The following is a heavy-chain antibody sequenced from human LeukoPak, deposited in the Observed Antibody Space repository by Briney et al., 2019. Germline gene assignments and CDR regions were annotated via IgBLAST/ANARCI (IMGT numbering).Heavy chain of an antibody. V-gene: IGHV3-33*01. D-gene: IGHD3-9*01. CDR3: ARGGIRYFDDSGGY. CDR1: GFTFSSYG. J-gene: IGHJ4*02. CDR2: IWYVGSNK. Sequence: PGGSLRLSCAAFGFTFSSYGMHWVRQAPGKGLEWVAVIWYVGSNKYYADSVKGRFTISRDNSKNTLYLQMNSLRAEDTAVYYCARGGIRYFDDSGGYWGQGTLVTVSS.